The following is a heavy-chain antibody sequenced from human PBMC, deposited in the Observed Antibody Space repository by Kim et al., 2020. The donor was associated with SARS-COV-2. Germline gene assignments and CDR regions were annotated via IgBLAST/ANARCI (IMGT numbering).Heavy chain of an antibody. CDR3: AKDFLEMGTIGYGAFEM. D-gene: IGHD1-1*01. CDR2: RSFNGSNQ. J-gene: IGHJ3*02. Sequence: GGSLRLSCTASRFIFSKYGMHWVRQAPGKGLEWVAMRSFNGSNQYYVDSVKGRFTISKDNSKNTLYLQMNSLRLEDTAVYYCAKDFLEMGTIGYGAFEMWGQGTLVTVSS. CDR1: RFIFSKYG. V-gene: IGHV3-30*18.